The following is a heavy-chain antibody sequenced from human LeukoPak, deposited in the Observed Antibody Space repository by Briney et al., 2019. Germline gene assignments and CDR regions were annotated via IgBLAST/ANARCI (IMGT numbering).Heavy chain of an antibody. J-gene: IGHJ4*02. V-gene: IGHV4-39*01. CDR3: XGYSNGFRLDD. CDR2: IYYSGST. D-gene: IGHD5-18*01. Sequence: SETLSLTCTVSGGSISSNNYYWGWIRQPPGKGLEWIGSIYYSGSTYYNPSLTPRLTISVDTSKNQFSLKLSSVTAADTAVYYSXGYSNGFRLDDWGQGTLVTVSS. CDR1: GGSISSNNYY.